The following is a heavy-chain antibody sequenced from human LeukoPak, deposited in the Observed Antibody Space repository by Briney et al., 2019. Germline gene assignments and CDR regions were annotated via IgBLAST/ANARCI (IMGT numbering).Heavy chain of an antibody. CDR1: GFTFSSYA. V-gene: IGHV3-30-3*01. CDR2: ISYDGSNK. D-gene: IGHD6-13*01. CDR3: AREPTYSSSSFDY. Sequence: PGGSLRLSCAASGFTFSSYAMHWVRQAPGKGLEWGAVISYDGSNKYYADSVKGRFTISRDNSKNTLYLQMNSLRAEDTAVYYCAREPTYSSSSFDYWGQGTLVTVSS. J-gene: IGHJ4*02.